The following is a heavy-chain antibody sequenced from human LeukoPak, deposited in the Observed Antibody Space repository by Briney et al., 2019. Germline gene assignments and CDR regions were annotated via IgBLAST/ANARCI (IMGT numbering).Heavy chain of an antibody. CDR2: ISYDGSNK. J-gene: IGHJ4*02. Sequence: GGSLRLSCAASGFTFSRYWMSWVRQAPGKGLEWVAVISYDGSNKYYADSVKGRFTISRDNSKNTLYLQMNSLRAEDTAVYYCARDLYDYVWGSYGVPDYWGQGTLVTVSS. CDR1: GFTFSRYW. V-gene: IGHV3-30-3*01. D-gene: IGHD3-16*01. CDR3: ARDLYDYVWGSYGVPDY.